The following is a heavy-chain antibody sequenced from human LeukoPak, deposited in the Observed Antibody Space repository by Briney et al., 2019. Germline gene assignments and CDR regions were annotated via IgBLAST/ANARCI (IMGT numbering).Heavy chain of an antibody. Sequence: SETLSLTCTVSGGSISSYYWSWIRQPPGKGLEWIGYIYYSGSTNYNPSLKSRVTKSVDTSKNQFSLKLSSVTAADTAVYYCARLPSGTSFDYWGQGTLVTVSS. J-gene: IGHJ4*02. D-gene: IGHD2-2*01. CDR3: ARLPSGTSFDY. CDR2: IYYSGST. V-gene: IGHV4-59*08. CDR1: GGSISSYY.